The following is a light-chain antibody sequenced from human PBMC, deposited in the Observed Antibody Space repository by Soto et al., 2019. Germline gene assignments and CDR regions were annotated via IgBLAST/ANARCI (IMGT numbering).Light chain of an antibody. CDR2: DAS. CDR3: QQRSNWLWT. J-gene: IGKJ1*01. Sequence: EIMLTQSPGTLSLSPRERATLSCRASQSVSSYLAWYQQKPGQAPRLLIYDASNRATGIPARFSGSGSGTDFTLTISSLEPEDFAVYYCQQRSNWLWTFGQGTKVDIK. V-gene: IGKV3-11*01. CDR1: QSVSSY.